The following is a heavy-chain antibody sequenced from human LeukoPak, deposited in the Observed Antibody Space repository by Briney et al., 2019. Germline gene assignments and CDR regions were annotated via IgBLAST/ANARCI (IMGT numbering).Heavy chain of an antibody. CDR3: ARGGDYYDSSGYYYIQGTFDY. Sequence: GGSLRLSCAASGFTFSCYSMNWVRQAPGKGLEWVSSISSSSSYIYYADSVKGRFTISRDNAKNSLYLQMNSLRAEDTAVYYCARGGDYYDSSGYYYIQGTFDYWGQGTLVTVSS. J-gene: IGHJ4*02. D-gene: IGHD3-22*01. CDR2: ISSSSSYI. CDR1: GFTFSCYS. V-gene: IGHV3-21*01.